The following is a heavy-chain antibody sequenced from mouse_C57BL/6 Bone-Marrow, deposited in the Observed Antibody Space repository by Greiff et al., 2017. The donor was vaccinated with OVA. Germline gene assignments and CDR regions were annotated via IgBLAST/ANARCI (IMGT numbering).Heavy chain of an antibody. Sequence: QVQLQQPGAELVKPGASVKLSCKASGYTFTSYWMHWVKQRPGQGLEWIGMIHPNSGSTNYNEKFKSKVTLTVDNSSSTAYMQLSSLTSEDSSVYYGASDLYYGSPYWYFDVWGTGTTVTVSS. D-gene: IGHD1-1*01. J-gene: IGHJ1*03. CDR3: ASDLYYGSPYWYFDV. V-gene: IGHV1-64*01. CDR2: IHPNSGST. CDR1: GYTFTSYW.